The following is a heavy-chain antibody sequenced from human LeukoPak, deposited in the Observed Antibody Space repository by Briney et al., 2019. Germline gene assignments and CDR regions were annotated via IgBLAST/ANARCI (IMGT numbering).Heavy chain of an antibody. J-gene: IGHJ4*02. D-gene: IGHD2-2*01. V-gene: IGHV4-38-2*01. CDR1: GYSFTSGHY. CDR2: IYHTGSA. Sequence: PSETLSLTCSVSGYSFTSGHYWGWIRQPPGKGLEWIAKIYHTGSAHYNPSLTSRVTISVDTSKNQFSLKLSSVTAADTAVYYCARYCTSTTYILRGFDYWGQGTLVTVCS. CDR3: ARYCTSTTYILRGFDY.